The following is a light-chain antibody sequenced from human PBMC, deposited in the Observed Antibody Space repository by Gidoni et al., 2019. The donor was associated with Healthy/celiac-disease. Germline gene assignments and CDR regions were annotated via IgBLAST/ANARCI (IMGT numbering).Light chain of an antibody. CDR3: QQYNNWPPDT. J-gene: IGKJ2*01. V-gene: IGKV3-15*01. CDR2: GAS. CDR1: QSVSSN. Sequence: EIVMKQSPATLSVSTGERATLSCRASQSVSSNLAWYQQKPGQAPRLLIYGASTRATGIPARFSGSGSGTEFTLTISSLQSEDFAVYYCQQYNNWPPDTFGQGTKLEIK.